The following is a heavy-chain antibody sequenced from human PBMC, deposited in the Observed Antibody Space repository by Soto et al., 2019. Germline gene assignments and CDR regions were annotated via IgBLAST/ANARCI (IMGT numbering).Heavy chain of an antibody. Sequence: PSETLSLTCSVSGDSISTVYYFWAWIRQPPGQTLEYIGYIYKIATTYYSPSFESRVAISLDTSKSQFSLTVTSVTSGDTAVYFWARGRYCLSGSCFQNRFDSFGRRTLVTLCS. J-gene: IGHJ5*01. CDR1: GDSISTVYYF. CDR2: IYKIATT. V-gene: IGHV4-30-4*01. CDR3: ARGRYCLSGSCFQNRFDS. D-gene: IGHD2-15*01.